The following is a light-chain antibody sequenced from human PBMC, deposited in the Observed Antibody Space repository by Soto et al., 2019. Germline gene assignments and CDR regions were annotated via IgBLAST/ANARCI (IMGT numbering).Light chain of an antibody. CDR3: QQSYSAPIT. CDR1: QDISNY. V-gene: IGKV1-39*01. CDR2: AAS. Sequence: DIQMTQSPSSLSASVGDRVTITCQASQDISNYLNWYQQKPGEAPKLLIFAASSLQSGVPSRFSGSGSGTNFTLTISSLQPEDFAAYYCQQSYSAPITFGQGTRLEI. J-gene: IGKJ5*01.